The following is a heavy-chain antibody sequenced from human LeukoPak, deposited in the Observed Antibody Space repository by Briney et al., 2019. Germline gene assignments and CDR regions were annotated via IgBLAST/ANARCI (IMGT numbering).Heavy chain of an antibody. Sequence: GGSLRLSCAASGFTFSIYAMHWVREAPGKGLEWVAVISYDGSNKYYADSVKGRFAISRDNSKNTLYLQMNSLRAEDTAVYYCARGDYGVPDFDYWGQGTLVTVSS. CDR2: ISYDGSNK. CDR1: GFTFSIYA. V-gene: IGHV3-30*09. CDR3: ARGDYGVPDFDY. D-gene: IGHD4-17*01. J-gene: IGHJ4*02.